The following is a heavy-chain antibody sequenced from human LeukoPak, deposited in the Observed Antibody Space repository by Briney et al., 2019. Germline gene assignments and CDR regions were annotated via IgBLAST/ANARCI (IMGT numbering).Heavy chain of an antibody. CDR2: INPNSGGT. J-gene: IGHJ2*01. D-gene: IGHD7-27*01. CDR3: AIQPWGSGNNWYFDL. CDR1: GYTFTGYY. Sequence: ASVKVSCKTSGYTFTGYYLHWVRQAPGQGLEWMGWINPNSGGTDYAQKFQGRVTMTRDTSISTAYMELSGLRSDDTAVYYCAIQPWGSGNNWYFDLWGRGTLVTVSS. V-gene: IGHV1-2*02.